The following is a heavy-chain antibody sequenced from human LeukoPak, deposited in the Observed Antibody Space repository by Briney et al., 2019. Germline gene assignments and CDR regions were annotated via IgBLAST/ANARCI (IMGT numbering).Heavy chain of an antibody. CDR2: IYHSGST. V-gene: IGHV4-34*01. CDR1: GGSFSGYY. CDR3: ARVESEKLLRRSFDY. D-gene: IGHD2-21*02. J-gene: IGHJ4*02. Sequence: PSETLSLTCAVYGGSFSGYYWSWIRQPPGKGLEWIGEIYHSGSTNYNPSLKSRVTISVDTSKNQFSLKLSSVTAADTAVYYCARVESEKLLRRSFDYWGQGTLVTVSS.